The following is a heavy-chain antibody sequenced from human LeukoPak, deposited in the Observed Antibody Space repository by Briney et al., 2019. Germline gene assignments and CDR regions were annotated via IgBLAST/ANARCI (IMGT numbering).Heavy chain of an antibody. CDR2: IYYTGIT. J-gene: IGHJ4*02. CDR1: RGSISSSSYY. D-gene: IGHD2-2*01. Sequence: PSETLSLTCTVSRGSISSSSYYWGWIRQPPGEGLEWVGNIYYTGITYYNPSLKSRVTMSVDTSKNQFSLKLSSVTAADTAVYYCARDQIVYCSSTSCYYYFDYWGQGTLVTVSS. CDR3: ARDQIVYCSSTSCYYYFDY. V-gene: IGHV4-39*07.